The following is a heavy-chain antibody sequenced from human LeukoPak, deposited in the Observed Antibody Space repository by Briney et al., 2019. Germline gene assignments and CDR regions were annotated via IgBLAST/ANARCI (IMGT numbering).Heavy chain of an antibody. J-gene: IGHJ4*02. CDR3: ARDSNWSPDY. D-gene: IGHD1-20*01. Sequence: GGSLRLSCAASGFTFSSYAMNWVRQAPGKGLEWVSYINNRGGTIYYADSVKGRFTISRDNAKNSLYLQMNRLRAEDTAVYYCARDSNWSPDYWGQGTLVTVSS. CDR1: GFTFSSYA. CDR2: INNRGGTI. V-gene: IGHV3-48*03.